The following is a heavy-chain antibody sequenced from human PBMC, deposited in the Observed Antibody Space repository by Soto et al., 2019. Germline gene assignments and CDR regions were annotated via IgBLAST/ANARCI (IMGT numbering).Heavy chain of an antibody. CDR3: ARVPSYLPEDY. CDR1: GYTFTNDG. V-gene: IGHV1-18*01. J-gene: IGHJ4*02. CDR2: ISAYNGDT. Sequence: QVQLVQSGAEVKKPGASVRVSCKASGYTFTNDGISWVRQAPGQGLEWIGWISAYNGDTIYAQKLQVRVTMTTDTSTRTAYMELRSLRSDDTAMYFCARVPSYLPEDYWGQGTLVTVSS.